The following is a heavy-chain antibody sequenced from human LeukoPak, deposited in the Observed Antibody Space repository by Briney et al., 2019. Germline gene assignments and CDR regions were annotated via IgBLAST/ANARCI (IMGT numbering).Heavy chain of an antibody. D-gene: IGHD3-22*01. CDR2: IDTSGGYT. J-gene: IGHJ4*02. CDR1: GFTFSSYA. Sequence: GGSLRLSCAASGFTFSSYAMSWVRQAPGKGLEWVSVIDTSGGYTKDADSVKGRVTISRDNAKNTLFLQMNSLRAEDTAVYYCAKDYFDSSGYEVGYFDYWGQGTLVTVSS. CDR3: AKDYFDSSGYEVGYFDY. V-gene: IGHV3-23*01.